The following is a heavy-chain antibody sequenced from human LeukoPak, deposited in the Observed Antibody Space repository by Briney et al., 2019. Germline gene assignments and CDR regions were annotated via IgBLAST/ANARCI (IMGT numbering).Heavy chain of an antibody. Sequence: SGRSLRLSCAASGFTFSSYSMTWVRQAPGKGLEWVSSISSSSSYIYYADSVKGRFTISRDNAKNSLYLQMNSLRAEDTAVYYCTPDPFLARIAALGYWGQGTLVTVSS. CDR2: ISSSSSYI. D-gene: IGHD6-6*01. CDR1: GFTFSSYS. J-gene: IGHJ4*02. V-gene: IGHV3-21*01. CDR3: TPDPFLARIAALGY.